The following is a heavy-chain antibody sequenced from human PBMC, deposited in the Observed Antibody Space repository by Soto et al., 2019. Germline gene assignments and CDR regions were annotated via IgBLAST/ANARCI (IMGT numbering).Heavy chain of an antibody. CDR1: GGTFSRSA. D-gene: IGHD3-3*01. J-gene: IGHJ6*02. CDR3: ARDGRYDFWSGYPDYGMDV. Sequence: QVQLVQSGAEVKKPGSSVKVSCKASGGTFSRSAISWVRQAPGQGLEWMGGIIPIFGTANYAQKFQGRVTITADESTSTAYMELSSLRSEDTAVYYCARDGRYDFWSGYPDYGMDVWGQGTTVTVSS. CDR2: IIPIFGTA. V-gene: IGHV1-69*01.